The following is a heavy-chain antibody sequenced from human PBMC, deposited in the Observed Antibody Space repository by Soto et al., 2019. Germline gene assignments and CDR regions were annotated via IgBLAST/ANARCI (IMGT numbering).Heavy chain of an antibody. CDR1: GYTLKNYG. Sequence: QVPLVQSGGEVKKPGASVKVSCKASGYTLKNYGIGWVRQAPGLGPEWVGWIKVDNGDTKYAEKLQGRVTLTTDTSTSTAYMELRNLRSDDTAFYYCARSRYYFDYWGQGTLVTVSS. CDR2: IKVDNGDT. V-gene: IGHV1-18*01. J-gene: IGHJ4*02. CDR3: ARSRYYFDY.